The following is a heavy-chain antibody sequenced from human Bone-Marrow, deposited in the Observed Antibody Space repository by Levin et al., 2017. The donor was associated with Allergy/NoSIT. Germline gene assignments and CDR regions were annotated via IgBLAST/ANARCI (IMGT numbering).Heavy chain of an antibody. CDR3: AREYYMDV. Sequence: PSETLSLTCAVSGYSMSSDYYWGWIRQPPGKGLEWLGNINESGSTKYNPSLKSRVTKSVDTSKNQFSLQLNSVTAADTAVYFCAREYYMDVWGKGTTVTVSS. J-gene: IGHJ6*03. CDR2: INESGST. V-gene: IGHV4-38-2*02. CDR1: GYSMSSDYY.